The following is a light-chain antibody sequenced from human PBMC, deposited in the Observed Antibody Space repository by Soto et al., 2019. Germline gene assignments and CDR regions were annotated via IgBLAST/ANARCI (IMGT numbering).Light chain of an antibody. CDR2: DAS. CDR3: QQYNNWPPCT. Sequence: EILMTQSPATLSVSPGERATLSCRASQSVSNNLAWYQQKPGQAPRLLLHDASTRATGIPDRFSGSGSGTEFTLTVSSLQSEDFAVYYCQQYNNWPPCTFGQGTKVDI. J-gene: IGKJ2*02. V-gene: IGKV3-15*01. CDR1: QSVSNN.